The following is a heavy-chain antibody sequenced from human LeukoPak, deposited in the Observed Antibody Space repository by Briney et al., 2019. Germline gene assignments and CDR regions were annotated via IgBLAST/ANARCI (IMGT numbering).Heavy chain of an antibody. Sequence: PSETLSLTCTVSGGSISSSSYYWGWIRQPPGKGLEWIGSIYYSGSTYYNPSLKSRVTISVDTSKNQFSLKLSSVTAADTAVYYCASIFYDSSGYYMGYYFDYWGQGTLVTVSS. CDR3: ASIFYDSSGYYMGYYFDY. J-gene: IGHJ4*02. V-gene: IGHV4-39*01. D-gene: IGHD3-22*01. CDR2: IYYSGST. CDR1: GGSISSSSYY.